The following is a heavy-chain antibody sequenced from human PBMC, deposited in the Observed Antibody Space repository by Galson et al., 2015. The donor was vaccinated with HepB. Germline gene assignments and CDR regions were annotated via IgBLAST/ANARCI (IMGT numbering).Heavy chain of an antibody. J-gene: IGHJ6*02. Sequence: SVKVSCKVSGYTLTDLSMYWVRQAPGKGLEWMGSFDPETGERIYAQKFQGRVTMTEDTSTDTAYMEVTNLRSEDMAVYYCAVDMGSFSLLDVWGQGNTVTISS. D-gene: IGHD6-13*01. CDR2: FDPETGER. CDR3: AVDMGSFSLLDV. V-gene: IGHV1-24*01. CDR1: GYTLTDLS.